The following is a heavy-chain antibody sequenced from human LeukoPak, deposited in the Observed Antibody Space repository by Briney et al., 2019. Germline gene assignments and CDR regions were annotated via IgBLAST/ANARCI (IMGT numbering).Heavy chain of an antibody. CDR3: ARLNSYYDSSGYSYFDY. J-gene: IGHJ4*02. Sequence: PSETLSLTCTVSGGSISSSSYYWGWIRQPPGKGLEWIGSIYYSGSTYYNPSLKSRVTISVDTSKNQFSLKLSSVTAADTAVYYCARLNSYYDSSGYSYFDYWGQGTLVTVSS. D-gene: IGHD3-22*01. CDR1: GGSISSSSYY. V-gene: IGHV4-39*01. CDR2: IYYSGST.